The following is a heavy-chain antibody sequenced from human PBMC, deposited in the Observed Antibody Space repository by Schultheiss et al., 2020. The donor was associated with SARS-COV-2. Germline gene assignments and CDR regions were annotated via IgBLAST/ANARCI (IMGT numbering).Heavy chain of an antibody. D-gene: IGHD3-22*01. Sequence: SQTLSLTCTVSGGSISSYYWSWIRQPPGKGLEWIGYIYYSGSTNYNPSLKSRVTISVDTSKNQFSLKLSSVTAADTAVYYCARERRITHYDSSGPPDYYYYYYGMDVWGQGTTVTVSS. CDR3: ARERRITHYDSSGPPDYYYYYYGMDV. CDR1: GGSISSYY. V-gene: IGHV4-59*01. CDR2: IYYSGST. J-gene: IGHJ6*02.